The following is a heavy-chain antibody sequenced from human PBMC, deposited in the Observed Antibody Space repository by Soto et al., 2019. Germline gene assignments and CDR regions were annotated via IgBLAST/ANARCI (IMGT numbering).Heavy chain of an antibody. J-gene: IGHJ4*02. CDR2: ISYDGSNK. V-gene: IGHV3-30*18. Sequence: GGSLGLSCAASGFTFSSYGMHWVRQAPGKGLEWVAVISYDGSNKYYADSVKGRFTISRDNSKNTLYLQRNSLRAEDTAVYYCAKDPAYSGSYYPYFDYWGQGTLVTVSS. D-gene: IGHD1-26*01. CDR1: GFTFSSYG. CDR3: AKDPAYSGSYYPYFDY.